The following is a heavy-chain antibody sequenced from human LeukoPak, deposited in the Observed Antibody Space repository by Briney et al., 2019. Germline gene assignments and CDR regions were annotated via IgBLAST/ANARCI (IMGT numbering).Heavy chain of an antibody. J-gene: IGHJ4*02. Sequence: PSETLSLTCAVSGYSISSGYYWGWIRQPPGKGLEWIGITYHSGSTYYNPSLKSRVTISVDTSKNQFSLKLSSVTAADTAVYYCARNPVLDIVVVPAAVFDYWGQGTLVTVSS. CDR1: GYSISSGYY. D-gene: IGHD2-2*03. CDR3: ARNPVLDIVVVPAAVFDY. V-gene: IGHV4-38-2*01. CDR2: TYHSGST.